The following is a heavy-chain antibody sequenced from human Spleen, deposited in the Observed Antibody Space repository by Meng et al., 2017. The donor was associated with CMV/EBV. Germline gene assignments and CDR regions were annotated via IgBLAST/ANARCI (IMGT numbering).Heavy chain of an antibody. CDR2: IIGSSTYI. D-gene: IGHD3-3*01. J-gene: IGHJ6*02. Sequence: GESLKISCAASGFTFSSYSMNWVRQAPGKGLEWVSCIIGSSTYIYYADSVKGRFTISRDNAKNSLYLQMNSLRAEDTAVYYCAKDSPPLRFLEWLPDLYYYGMDVWGQGTTVTVSS. CDR3: AKDSPPLRFLEWLPDLYYYGMDV. V-gene: IGHV3-21*01. CDR1: GFTFSSYS.